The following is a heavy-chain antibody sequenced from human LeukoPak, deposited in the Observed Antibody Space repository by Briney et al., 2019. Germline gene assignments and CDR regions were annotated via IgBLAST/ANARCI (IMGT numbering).Heavy chain of an antibody. CDR2: IDPSDSYT. CDR3: AAVPAALNWFDP. Sequence: GESLKISCKGSGYSFTSYWISWVRQMPGKGLEWMGRIDPSDSYTNYSPSFQGHVTISADKSISTAYLQWSSLKASDTAMYYYAAVPAALNWFDPWGQGTLVTVSS. V-gene: IGHV5-10-1*01. D-gene: IGHD2-2*01. CDR1: GYSFTSYW. J-gene: IGHJ5*02.